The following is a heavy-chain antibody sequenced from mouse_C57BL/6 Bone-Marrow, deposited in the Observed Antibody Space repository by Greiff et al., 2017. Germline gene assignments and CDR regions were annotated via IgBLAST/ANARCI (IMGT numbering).Heavy chain of an antibody. V-gene: IGHV5-6*01. D-gene: IGHD4-1*01. J-gene: IGHJ2*01. Sequence: EVQVVESGGDLVKPGGSLKLSCAASGFTFSSYGMSWVRQTPDKRLEWVATISSGGSYTYYPDSVKGRFTISRDNAKNTLYLQMSSLKSEDTAMYYCARRWGGFDYWGQGTTLTVSS. CDR1: GFTFSSYG. CDR2: ISSGGSYT. CDR3: ARRWGGFDY.